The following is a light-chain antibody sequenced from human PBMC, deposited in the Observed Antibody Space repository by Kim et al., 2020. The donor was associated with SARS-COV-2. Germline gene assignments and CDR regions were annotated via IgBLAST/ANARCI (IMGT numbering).Light chain of an antibody. V-gene: IGLV6-57*03. CDR1: GGSIASNY. CDR2: EDN. CDR3: HSYDSDTVV. Sequence: NFMLTKPHSVSESPGKTVTISCTRSGGSIASNYVQWYQQRPGSAPTTVIYEDNRRSSGVPDRFTGSIDSSSNSASLTISGLETEDEADYYCHSYDSDTVVFGGGTQLTVL. J-gene: IGLJ2*01.